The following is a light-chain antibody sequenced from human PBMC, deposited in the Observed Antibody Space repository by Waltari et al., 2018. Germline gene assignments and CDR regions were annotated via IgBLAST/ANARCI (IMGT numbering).Light chain of an antibody. V-gene: IGLV4-69*01. Sequence: QPVLTQSPSASASLGASVNPTCTLRSGRTSYVIAWHQQQPAKAPRFLMKLNSDGSHIKGDGIPDRFSGSSSGAERYLTISSLQSEDEADYYCQTWGNDIHIVFGGGTKLTVL. CDR3: QTWGNDIHIV. J-gene: IGLJ2*01. CDR1: SGRTSYV. CDR2: LNSDGSH.